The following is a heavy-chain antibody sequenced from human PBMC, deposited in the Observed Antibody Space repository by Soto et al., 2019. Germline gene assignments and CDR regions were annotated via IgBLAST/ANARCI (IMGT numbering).Heavy chain of an antibody. V-gene: IGHV3-23*01. CDR1: GFTFSSYA. J-gene: IGHJ4*02. CDR2: ISGSGGST. CDR3: AKDDYYDSSGRTTLFDY. Sequence: GGSLRLSCAASGFTFSSYAMSWVRQAPGKGLEWVSAISGSGGSTYYADSVKGRFTISRDNSKNTLYLQMNSLRAEDTAVYYCAKDDYYDSSGRTTLFDYWGQGTLVTVSS. D-gene: IGHD3-22*01.